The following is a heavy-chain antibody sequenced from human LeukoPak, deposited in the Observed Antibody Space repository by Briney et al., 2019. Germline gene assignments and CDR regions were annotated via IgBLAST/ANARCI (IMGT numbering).Heavy chain of an antibody. J-gene: IGHJ6*03. CDR1: GGSISSSSYY. V-gene: IGHV4-39*07. D-gene: IGHD6-13*01. CDR2: IYYSGST. CDR3: ATPQFSRDSSSWYYYYYMDV. Sequence: SETLSLTCTVSGGSISSSSYYWGWIRQPPGKGLEWIGSIYYSGSTYYNPSLKSRVTISVDTSKDQFSLKLSSVTAADTAVYYCATPQFSRDSSSWYYYYYMDVWGKGTTVTVSS.